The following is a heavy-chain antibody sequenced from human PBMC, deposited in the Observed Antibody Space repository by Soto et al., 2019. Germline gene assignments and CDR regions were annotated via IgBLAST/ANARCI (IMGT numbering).Heavy chain of an antibody. CDR2: IYYSGST. CDR3: ARVVIAAAEPGLWRVINCFDP. J-gene: IGHJ5*02. Sequence: SETLSLTCTVSGGSISSYYWNWIRQPPGKGLEWIGYIYYSGSTNYNPSLKSRVTISVDTSKNQFSLKLSSVTAADTAVYYCARVVIAAAEPGLWRVINCFDPWGQGTRVPASS. V-gene: IGHV4-59*01. CDR1: GGSISSYY. D-gene: IGHD6-13*01.